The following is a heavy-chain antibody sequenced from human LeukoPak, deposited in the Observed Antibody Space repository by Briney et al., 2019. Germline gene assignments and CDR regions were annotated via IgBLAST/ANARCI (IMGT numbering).Heavy chain of an antibody. CDR1: GGSISSGYY. J-gene: IGHJ4*02. Sequence: SETLSLTCTVSGGSISSGYYWSWIRQPPGKGLEWIGYIYQSGSTYYNPSLKSRVTISVDRSNNQFSLQLSSVTAADTAVYYCARGRTYYYDSSGYYYFDYWGQGTLVTVSS. V-gene: IGHV4-30-2*01. CDR3: ARGRTYYYDSSGYYYFDY. CDR2: IYQSGST. D-gene: IGHD3-22*01.